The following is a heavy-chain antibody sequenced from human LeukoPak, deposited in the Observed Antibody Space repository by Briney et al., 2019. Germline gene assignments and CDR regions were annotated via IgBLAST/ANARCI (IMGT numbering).Heavy chain of an antibody. CDR2: IRDSGGET. CDR3: AKDLSLVVPAAIPRAPFDY. CDR1: GFTFSSYA. V-gene: IGHV3-23*01. Sequence: GSLRLSCAGSGFTFSSYAMHWVRQAPGRGLEWVSVIRDSGGETSYADSGKGRFTISRDNSKNTLYLQMNSLRAEDTAVYYCAKDLSLVVPAAIPRAPFDYWGQGTLVTVSS. J-gene: IGHJ4*02. D-gene: IGHD2-2*01.